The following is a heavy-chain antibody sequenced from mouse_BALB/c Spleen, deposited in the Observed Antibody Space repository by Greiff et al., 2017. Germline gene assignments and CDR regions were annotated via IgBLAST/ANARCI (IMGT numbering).Heavy chain of an antibody. Sequence: VQLQQSGTVLARPGASVKMSCKASGYSFTSYWMHWVKQRPGQGLEWIGAIYPGNSDTSYNQKFKGKAKLTAVTSASTAYMELSSLTNEASAVYYCTRWGGKKPYYAMDYWGQGTSVTVAS. V-gene: IGHV1-5*01. D-gene: IGHD1-1*02. CDR2: IYPGNSDT. CDR1: GYSFTSYW. CDR3: TRWGGKKPYYAMDY. J-gene: IGHJ4*01.